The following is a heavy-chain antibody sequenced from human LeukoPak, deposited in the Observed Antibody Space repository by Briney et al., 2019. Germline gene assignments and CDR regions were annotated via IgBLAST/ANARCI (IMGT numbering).Heavy chain of an antibody. V-gene: IGHV3-23*01. D-gene: IGHD3-10*01. CDR1: GFTFSSYA. Sequence: HPGGSLRLSCAASGFTFSSYAMSWVRQAPGKWLEWVSATSGSGGSTYYADSVKGRFTISRDNSKNTLYLQMNSLRAEDTAVYYCAKDHYGSGSFRPQYSFDYWGQGTLVTVSS. CDR3: AKDHYGSGSFRPQYSFDY. J-gene: IGHJ4*02. CDR2: TSGSGGST.